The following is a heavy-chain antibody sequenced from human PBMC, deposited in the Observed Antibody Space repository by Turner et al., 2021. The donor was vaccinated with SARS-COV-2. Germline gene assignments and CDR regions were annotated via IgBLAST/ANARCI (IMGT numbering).Heavy chain of an antibody. CDR3: ARDGAWKPEGMDV. CDR2: IYSGGST. Sequence: EVQLVESGGGLIQPGGSLRLPCAASGFTVSGNYMSWVRQAPGKGLEWVSVIYSGGSTYYADSVKGRFTISRDNSKNTLYLQMNSLRAEDTAVYYCARDGAWKPEGMDVWGQGTTVTVSS. V-gene: IGHV3-53*01. CDR1: GFTVSGNY. D-gene: IGHD1-1*01. J-gene: IGHJ6*02.